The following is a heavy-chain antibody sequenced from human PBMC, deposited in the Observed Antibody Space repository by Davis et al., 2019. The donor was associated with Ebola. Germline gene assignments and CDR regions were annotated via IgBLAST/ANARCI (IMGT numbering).Heavy chain of an antibody. CDR3: VKEAGQDSSGWEY. CDR1: GFTFSSYA. V-gene: IGHV3-64D*08. Sequence: PGGSLRLSCSASGFTFSSYAMHWVRQAPGKGLEYVSAISSNGGSTYYADSVKGRFTISRDNSKNTLYLQMSSLRAEDTAVYYCVKEAGQDSSGWEYWGQGTLVTVSS. J-gene: IGHJ4*02. CDR2: ISSNGGST. D-gene: IGHD6-19*01.